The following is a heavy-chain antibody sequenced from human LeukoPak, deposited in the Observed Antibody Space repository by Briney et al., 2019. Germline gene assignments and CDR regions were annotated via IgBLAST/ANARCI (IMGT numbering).Heavy chain of an antibody. D-gene: IGHD2-15*01. CDR3: ARDATPYYYYGMDV. J-gene: IGHJ6*02. CDR1: GGSISSGGYY. CDR2: IYYSGST. V-gene: IGHV4-61*08. Sequence: SETLSLTCTVSGGSISSGGYYWSWIRQPPGKGLEWIGYIYYSGSTNYNPSLKSRVTISVDTSKNQFSLKLSSVTAADTAVYYCARDATPYYYYGMDVWGQGTTVTVSS.